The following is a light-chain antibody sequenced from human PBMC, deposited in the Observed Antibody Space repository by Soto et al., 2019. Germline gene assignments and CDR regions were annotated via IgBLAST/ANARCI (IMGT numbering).Light chain of an antibody. Sequence: EIVLTQSPGTLSLSPGERATLSCRASQSVSSSYLAWYQQKPGQAPRLLIYGASSRATGIPDRFSGSGSGTDFTLTVGRLEPEDFAVYYCQQYGSSLRTFGQGTKV. V-gene: IGKV3-20*01. CDR2: GAS. CDR1: QSVSSSY. J-gene: IGKJ1*01. CDR3: QQYGSSLRT.